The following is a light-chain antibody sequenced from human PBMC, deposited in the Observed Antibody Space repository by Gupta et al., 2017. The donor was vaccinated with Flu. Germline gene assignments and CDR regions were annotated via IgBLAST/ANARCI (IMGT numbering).Light chain of an antibody. CDR2: DAT. CDR3: QQADCIPLS. V-gene: IGKV1-39*01. J-gene: IGKJ1*01. Sequence: DIRMTQSPSSLSASVGDRVTLTCRASQGVLTYVNWYQQRPGKPPKLLVSDATRLHVGVPSRFSGSGSGTDFTLTIDNLHPDDFATYFCQQADCIPLSFGQGTRVEI. CDR1: QGVLTY.